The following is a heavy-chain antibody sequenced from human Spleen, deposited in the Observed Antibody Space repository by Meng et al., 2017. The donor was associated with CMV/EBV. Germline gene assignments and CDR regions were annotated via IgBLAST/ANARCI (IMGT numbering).Heavy chain of an antibody. D-gene: IGHD3-3*01. CDR3: ARDLEITVFGVVQSNNYGMDV. CDR2: IYSDGST. CDR1: GFTVCSNY. V-gene: IGHV3-53*01. J-gene: IGHJ6*02. Sequence: GGSLRLSCAASGFTVCSNYMRWVRQAPGKGLEWVSVIYSDGSTYYADSVKGRFTISRDNAKNSLYLQMNSLRAEDTAVYYCARDLEITVFGVVQSNNYGMDVCGQGTTVTVSS.